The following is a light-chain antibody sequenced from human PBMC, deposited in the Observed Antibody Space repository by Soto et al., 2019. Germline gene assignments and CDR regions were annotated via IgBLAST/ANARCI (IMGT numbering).Light chain of an antibody. V-gene: IGKV3-11*01. Sequence: IVLTQSPVTLSLSPGERATLSCRASHSVGDYLAWYQQKPGQAPRLLIYDASNRAAGVPYRFRGSGSGTDFTLTISSVEPEDFGVYYCQQRSDWPPITFGQGTRLEIK. CDR1: HSVGDY. CDR2: DAS. J-gene: IGKJ5*01. CDR3: QQRSDWPPIT.